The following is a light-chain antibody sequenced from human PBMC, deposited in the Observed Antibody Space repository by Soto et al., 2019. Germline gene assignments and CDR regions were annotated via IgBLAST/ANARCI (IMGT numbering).Light chain of an antibody. CDR1: NSDVGAYNY. CDR2: EVN. J-gene: IGLJ3*02. CDR3: ASYTISSTRV. Sequence: QSALTQPASVSGSPGQSITISCTGSNSDVGAYNYVSWYQQHPGKAPKLIIYEVNNRPSGVSHRLSGSKSGNTASLTTSGLQADDEADYYCASYTISSTRVFGGGTKLTVL. V-gene: IGLV2-14*01.